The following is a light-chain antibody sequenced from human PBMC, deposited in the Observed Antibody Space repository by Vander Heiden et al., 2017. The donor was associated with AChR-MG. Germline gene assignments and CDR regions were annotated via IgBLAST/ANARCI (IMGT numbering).Light chain of an antibody. CDR1: SSDVGGYSY. CDR2: DVS. CDR3: SSSTSSSTIL. J-gene: IGLJ3*02. Sequence: QSALTQPASVSGSPGQSITISCTGTSSDVGGYSYVSWYQQYPDKAPKLMIYDVSNRPSGVSNRFSGAKSGNTASLTISGLQAEDEADYYCSSSTSSSTILFGGGTKLTVL. V-gene: IGLV2-14*03.